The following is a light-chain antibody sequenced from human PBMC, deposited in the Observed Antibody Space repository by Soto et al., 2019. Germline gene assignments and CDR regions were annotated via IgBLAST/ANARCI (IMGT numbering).Light chain of an antibody. CDR3: QQYASSRWT. CDR2: GAS. V-gene: IGKV3-20*01. Sequence: LKLSPGTLSLKKEERATLSCRASQSVSSSYLAWYQQKPGQAPRLVIYGASSRTTGIPDRFSGSGSGTNFTLTISSLEPEDFAVYYCQQYASSRWTLGQVSMV. J-gene: IGKJ1*01. CDR1: QSVSSSY.